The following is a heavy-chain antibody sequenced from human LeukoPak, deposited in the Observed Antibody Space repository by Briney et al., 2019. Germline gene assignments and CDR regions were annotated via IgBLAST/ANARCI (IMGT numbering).Heavy chain of an antibody. CDR3: ARYCASDTCYNGGFDP. CDR1: GGSISSHY. CDR2: IHYSGST. Sequence: SETLSVTCTVSGGSISSHYWSWIRQPPGKGLECIGYIHYSGSTNYNPSLKSRLTISVDTSKTQFSLKLTSVTAADTAVYYCARYCASDTCYNGGFDPWGQGTLVTVSS. V-gene: IGHV4-59*11. D-gene: IGHD2-21*02. J-gene: IGHJ5*02.